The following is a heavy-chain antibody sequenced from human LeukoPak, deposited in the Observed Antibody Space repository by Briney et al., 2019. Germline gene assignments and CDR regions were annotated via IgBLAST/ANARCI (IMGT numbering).Heavy chain of an antibody. V-gene: IGHV4-59*08. CDR1: GGSFSGYY. Sequence: PSETLSLTCAVYGGSFSGYYWSWIRQPPGKGLEWIGYIYYSGSTNYNPSLKSRVTISVDTSKNQFSLKLSSVTAADTAVYYCARLNIMPYAMDVWGQGTTVTVSS. J-gene: IGHJ6*02. CDR2: IYYSGST. CDR3: ARLNIMPYAMDV. D-gene: IGHD3-16*01.